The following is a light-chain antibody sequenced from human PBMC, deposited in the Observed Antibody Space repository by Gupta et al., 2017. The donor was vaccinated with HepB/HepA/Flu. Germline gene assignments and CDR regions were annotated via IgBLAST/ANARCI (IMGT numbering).Light chain of an antibody. Sequence: DIQMTQSPSSLSASVGDRVTITCQASQDITNYLNWYQQKPGKASKLLIYDASNLKAGVPSRFSESGSGTDFSFTISSLHPEDIATYYCQRDDGLPHTFGGGTMVQIK. J-gene: IGKJ4*01. CDR3: QRDDGLPHT. CDR2: DAS. CDR1: QDITNY. V-gene: IGKV1-33*01.